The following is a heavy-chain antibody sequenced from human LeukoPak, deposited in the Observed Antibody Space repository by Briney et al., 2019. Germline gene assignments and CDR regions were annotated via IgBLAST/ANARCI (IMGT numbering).Heavy chain of an antibody. CDR1: GGSISLSF. Sequence: PSETLSLTCTVSGGSISLSFWSWLRQPAGKGLEWFGRLYPSGRTENNPSLKSRVSISLDAPKSQFSLRLTSVTAADTAVYFCARDAGSGLYYFDSWGQGTRVTVSS. CDR2: LYPSGRT. CDR3: ARDAGSGLYYFDS. J-gene: IGHJ4*02. D-gene: IGHD6-19*01. V-gene: IGHV4-4*07.